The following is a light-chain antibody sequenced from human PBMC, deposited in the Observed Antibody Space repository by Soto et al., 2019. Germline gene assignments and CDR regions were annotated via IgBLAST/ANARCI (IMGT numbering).Light chain of an antibody. CDR3: AAWDDRLNGYV. J-gene: IGLJ1*01. CDR1: SSNIGSKT. V-gene: IGLV1-44*01. Sequence: QSVLTQPPSASGTPGQRVTISCSGSSSNIGSKTVNWYQQLPGTAPKLLIYGSDQRPSGVPDRFSGSKSGTSASLAISGLQSEDEADYYCAAWDDRLNGYVFGTGTKVTVL. CDR2: GSD.